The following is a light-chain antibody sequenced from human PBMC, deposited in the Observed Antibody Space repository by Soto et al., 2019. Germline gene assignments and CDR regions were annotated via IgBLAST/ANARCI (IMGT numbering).Light chain of an antibody. Sequence: EVVLTQSPATLSLSPGERATLSCRASENVRTFVDWYQQKPGQAPRLLIYGASNRATGLPARFSGSGSGTDFTLTISNLEPEDFAVYYCQQHSHWPPWTFGQGTRVEIQ. CDR3: QQHSHWPPWT. J-gene: IGKJ1*01. V-gene: IGKV3-11*01. CDR2: GAS. CDR1: ENVRTF.